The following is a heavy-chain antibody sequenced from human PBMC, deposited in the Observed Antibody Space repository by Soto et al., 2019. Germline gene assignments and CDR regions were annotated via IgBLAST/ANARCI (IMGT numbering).Heavy chain of an antibody. CDR3: ARASYCSGGTCTTWFHP. D-gene: IGHD2-15*01. Sequence: QAQLVQSAPEVKKPGASVRVSCETSGYTFSDFGITWVRQAPGQGLEWMGWIDTSIGHTNFAQKFDDRVTMTTDTSTSTAYLDLRRLRSDVTAVYYCARASYCSGGTCTTWFHPWGQGTLVTVSS. CDR1: GYTFSDFG. CDR2: IDTSIGHT. J-gene: IGHJ5*02. V-gene: IGHV1-18*01.